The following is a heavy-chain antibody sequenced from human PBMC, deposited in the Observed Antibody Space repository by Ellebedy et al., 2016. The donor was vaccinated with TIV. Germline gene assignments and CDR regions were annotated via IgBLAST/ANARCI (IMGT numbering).Heavy chain of an antibody. CDR3: ARHTMIVVASVWSYGMDV. CDR1: GYTFTSYG. J-gene: IGHJ6*02. Sequence: AASVKVSCKASGYTFTSYGISWARQAPGQGLEWMGWISAYNGNTNFAQKLQGRVTMTTDTSTSTAYMELRSLRSDDTAVYYCARHTMIVVASVWSYGMDVWGQGTTVTVSS. CDR2: ISAYNGNT. V-gene: IGHV1-18*04. D-gene: IGHD3-22*01.